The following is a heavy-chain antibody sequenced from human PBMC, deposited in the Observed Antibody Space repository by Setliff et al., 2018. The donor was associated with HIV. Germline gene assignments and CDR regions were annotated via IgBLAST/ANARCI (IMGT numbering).Heavy chain of an antibody. CDR3: ASDSPAARFEELEDHYYYFMDV. V-gene: IGHV1-69*13. D-gene: IGHD3-10*01. Sequence: GASVKVSCKASGGPFTSAFNWVRQVPGQGLEWMGGIIPIFGTANYAQNFGGRVTITADQSTTTSYLQLNSLRFEDTAIYYCASDSPAARFEELEDHYYYFMDVWGKGTTVTVS. J-gene: IGHJ6*03. CDR1: GGPFTSA. CDR2: IIPIFGTA.